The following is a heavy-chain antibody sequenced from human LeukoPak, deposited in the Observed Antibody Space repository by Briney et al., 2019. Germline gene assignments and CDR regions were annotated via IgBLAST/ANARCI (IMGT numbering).Heavy chain of an antibody. J-gene: IGHJ3*01. V-gene: IGHV3-53*01. D-gene: IGHD6-19*01. Sequence: GGSLRLSCAASGFTFTTYAMSWVRQAPGKGLEWVSVIYSGGSTYYADSVKGRFTISRDNSKNTLYLQMNSLRAEDTAVYYCARIPLGSGWLFFWGQGTMVTVSS. CDR2: IYSGGST. CDR3: ARIPLGSGWLFF. CDR1: GFTFTTYA.